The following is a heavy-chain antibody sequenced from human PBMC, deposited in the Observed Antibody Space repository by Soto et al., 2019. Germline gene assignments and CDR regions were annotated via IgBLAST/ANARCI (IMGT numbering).Heavy chain of an antibody. V-gene: IGHV3-7*01. CDR3: ARAGGWWGLDS. D-gene: IGHD2-15*01. CDR1: GFSFSNYW. CDR2: IKEDGSEK. Sequence: GGSLRLSCAASGFSFSNYWMNWVRLAPGKGLEWVANIKEDGSEKKYADSVKGRFTISRDNAKNSLYLQMNSLRVEETAVYYCARAGGWWGLDSWGQGTLVTVSS. J-gene: IGHJ4*02.